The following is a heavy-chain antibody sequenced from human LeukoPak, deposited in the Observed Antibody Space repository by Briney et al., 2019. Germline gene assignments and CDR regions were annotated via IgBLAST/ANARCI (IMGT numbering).Heavy chain of an antibody. D-gene: IGHD5-18*01. CDR3: TASDTPGVDL. J-gene: IGHJ5*02. V-gene: IGHV3-15*01. Sequence: GGSLRLSCAASGFTFSNAWLSWVRQPPGKGREWVGRIKSKKFGETTDYAAPVKGRFTISRDDSKNTLYLQMNSLKTEDTVVFYCTASDTPGVDLWGQGTLLTVSS. CDR2: IKSKKFGETT. CDR1: GFTFSNAW.